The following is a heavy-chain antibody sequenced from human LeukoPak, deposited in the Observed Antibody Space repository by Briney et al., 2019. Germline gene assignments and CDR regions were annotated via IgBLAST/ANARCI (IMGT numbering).Heavy chain of an antibody. D-gene: IGHD3-3*01. CDR1: GFTFSNYG. CDR3: AKSPYYDFWPFDY. J-gene: IGHJ4*02. Sequence: GGSLRLSCAPSGFTFSNYGMHWVRQAPGKGLEWVAVVSFGDGSTRNYADSVKGRFTISRDNSQNTLYLQMNNLRAEDTAVYYCAKSPYYDFWPFDYWGQGTLVTVSS. CDR2: VSFGDGSTR. V-gene: IGHV3-33*06.